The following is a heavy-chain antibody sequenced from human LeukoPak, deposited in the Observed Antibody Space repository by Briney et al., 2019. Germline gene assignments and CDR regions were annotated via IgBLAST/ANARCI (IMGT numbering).Heavy chain of an antibody. V-gene: IGHV4-34*01. Sequence: AETLSLTCAVYGGSFSGYYWSWIRQPPGKGLEWIGEINHSGSTNYNPSLKSRVTISVDTSKNQFSLKLSSVTAADTAVYYCATMVRGKDYWGQGTLVTVS. J-gene: IGHJ4*02. D-gene: IGHD3-10*01. CDR2: INHSGST. CDR1: GGSFSGYY. CDR3: ATMVRGKDY.